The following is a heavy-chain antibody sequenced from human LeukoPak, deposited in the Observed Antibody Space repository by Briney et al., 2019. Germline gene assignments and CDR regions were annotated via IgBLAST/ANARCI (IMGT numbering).Heavy chain of an antibody. Sequence: SETLSLTCTVSGGSISSYYWSWIRQPPGKGLEWIGYIYDSGSTNYNPPLKSRVTISVDTSKNQFSLKLSSVTAADTAVYYCACLTTADAFDIRGQGTMVTVSS. J-gene: IGHJ3*02. D-gene: IGHD3-22*01. CDR1: GGSISSYY. V-gene: IGHV4-59*01. CDR3: ACLTTADAFDI. CDR2: IYDSGST.